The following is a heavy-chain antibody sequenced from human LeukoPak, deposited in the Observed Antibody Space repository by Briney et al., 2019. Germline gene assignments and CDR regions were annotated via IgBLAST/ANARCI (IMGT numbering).Heavy chain of an antibody. D-gene: IGHD4-23*01. CDR1: GLTFSSYG. CDR3: ARDRPVAPGAFDI. Sequence: GGSLRLSCAASGLTFSSYGMSWVRQAPGKGLEWVANIKQDGSEKYYVDSVKGRFTISGDNAKNSLYLQMNSLRAEDTAVYYCARDRPVAPGAFDIWGQGTMVTVSS. J-gene: IGHJ3*02. CDR2: IKQDGSEK. V-gene: IGHV3-7*01.